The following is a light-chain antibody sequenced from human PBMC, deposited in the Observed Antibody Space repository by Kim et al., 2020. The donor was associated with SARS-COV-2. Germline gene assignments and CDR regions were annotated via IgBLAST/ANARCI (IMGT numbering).Light chain of an antibody. V-gene: IGLV6-57*03. CDR2: EHT. Sequence: GKTVTISCTRSSGSIASNYVQWYQQRPGSAPTTVVYEHTQRPSGVPDRFSGSIDRSSNSASLIISGLKTEDEADYYGQSYDSSNQVFGGGTQLTVL. CDR3: QSYDSSNQV. CDR1: SGSIASNY. J-gene: IGLJ3*02.